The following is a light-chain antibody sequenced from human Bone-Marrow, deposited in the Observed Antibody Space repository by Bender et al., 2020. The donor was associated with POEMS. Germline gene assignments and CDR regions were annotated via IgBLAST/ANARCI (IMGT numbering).Light chain of an antibody. J-gene: IGLJ2*01. Sequence: SYVLTQPPSVSVAPGQTATITCGGNNIGSKSVHWYQQKPGQAPVLVVYDDSVRPSGIPERFSGSRSGNTATLTVSGTQTMDEGDYYCQAWDTSSQAVFGGGTRLTVL. CDR1: NIGSKS. CDR3: QAWDTSSQAV. CDR2: DDS. V-gene: IGLV3-21*02.